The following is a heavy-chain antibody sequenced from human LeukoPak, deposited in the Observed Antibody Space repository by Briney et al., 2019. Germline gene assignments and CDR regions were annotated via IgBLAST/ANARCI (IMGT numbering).Heavy chain of an antibody. Sequence: SETLSLTCAVSGASISGSGYYLGWIRQPPGKGLEWIGSIYYSGNTYYNASLKSQVSISIDTSKNQFSLRLTSVTAADTAVYYCARQTGSGLFILLGGQGTLVTVSS. D-gene: IGHD3/OR15-3a*01. CDR2: IYYSGNT. CDR1: GASISGSGYY. J-gene: IGHJ4*02. V-gene: IGHV4-39*01. CDR3: ARQTGSGLFILL.